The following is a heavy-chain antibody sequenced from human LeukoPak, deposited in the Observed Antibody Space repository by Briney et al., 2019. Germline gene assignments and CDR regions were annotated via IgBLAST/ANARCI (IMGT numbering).Heavy chain of an antibody. V-gene: IGHV3-53*01. CDR1: GFTVSSNY. CDR2: IYSGGST. J-gene: IGHJ6*02. CDR3: ARGPGIAAAGTYSSGWDYYYYGMDV. D-gene: IGHD6-13*01. Sequence: GGSLRLSCAASGFTVSSNYMSWVRQAPGKGLEWVSVIYSGGSTYYADSVKGRFTISRDNSKNTLYLQMNSLRAEDTAVYYCARGPGIAAAGTYSSGWDYYYYGMDVWGQGTTVTVSS.